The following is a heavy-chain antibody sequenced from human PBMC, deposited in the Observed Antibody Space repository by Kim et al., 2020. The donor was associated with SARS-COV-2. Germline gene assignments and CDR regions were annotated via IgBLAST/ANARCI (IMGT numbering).Heavy chain of an antibody. J-gene: IGHJ4*02. Sequence: YAQGFTGRFVFSWDTSVSTAYLQISSLKAEDTAVYYCARGHSSSWYGDDYWGQGTLVTVSS. V-gene: IGHV7-4-1*02. CDR3: ARGHSSSWYGDDY. D-gene: IGHD6-13*01.